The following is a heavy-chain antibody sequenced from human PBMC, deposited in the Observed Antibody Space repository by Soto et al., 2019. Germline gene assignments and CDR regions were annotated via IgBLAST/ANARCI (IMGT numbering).Heavy chain of an antibody. Sequence: QVQLVQSGAEVKKPGASVKVSCKASGYTFTSYDINWVRQATGQGLEWMGWMDPNSGNTGYAQKFQGRLTMTRNTAISTAEMELGSLRSEHTAVYYCGGGPCYYYSMDVWGKGTTVTVSS. CDR3: GGGPCYYYSMDV. V-gene: IGHV1-8*01. CDR2: MDPNSGNT. J-gene: IGHJ6*03. CDR1: GYTFTSYD.